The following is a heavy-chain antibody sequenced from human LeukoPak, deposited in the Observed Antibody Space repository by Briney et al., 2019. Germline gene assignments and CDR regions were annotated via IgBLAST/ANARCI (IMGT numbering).Heavy chain of an antibody. V-gene: IGHV3-7*01. Sequence: GGSLRLSCAASGFTFSSYWMSWVRQAPGKGLEWVANIKQDGSEKYYVYSVKGRFTISRDNAKNSLYLQMNSLRAEDTAVYYCARGGNGRFLEWLPSLYYFDYWGQGTLVTVSS. CDR3: ARGGNGRFLEWLPSLYYFDY. J-gene: IGHJ4*02. CDR2: IKQDGSEK. CDR1: GFTFSSYW. D-gene: IGHD3-3*01.